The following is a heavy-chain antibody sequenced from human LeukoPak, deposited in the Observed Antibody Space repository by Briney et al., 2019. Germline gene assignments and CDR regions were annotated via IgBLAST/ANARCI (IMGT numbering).Heavy chain of an antibody. J-gene: IGHJ4*02. D-gene: IGHD3-3*01. Sequence: GGSLRLSCAASGFTFSSYSMNWVRQAPGKGLEWVSSISSGSTYMYYADSVKGRFTISRDNSKNTLYLQMNSLRAEDTAVYYCAKDRYDFWSGYNVVWGQGTLVTVSS. CDR2: ISSGSTYM. CDR3: AKDRYDFWSGYNVV. V-gene: IGHV3-21*04. CDR1: GFTFSSYS.